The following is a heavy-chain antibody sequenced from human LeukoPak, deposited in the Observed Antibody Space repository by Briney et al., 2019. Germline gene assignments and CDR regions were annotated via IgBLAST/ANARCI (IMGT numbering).Heavy chain of an antibody. J-gene: IGHJ4*02. CDR3: AIQPSPYDYGDSAPSFDY. CDR1: GFTFSSYA. V-gene: IGHV3-23*01. CDR2: ISGSGGST. D-gene: IGHD4-17*01. Sequence: TGXSLRLSCAASGFTFSSYAMSWVRQARGKGLEWVSAISGSGGSTYYADSVKGRFTISRDNSNTPLYLQMNSLRAEDTAVYYCAIQPSPYDYGDSAPSFDYWGQGTLVTVSS.